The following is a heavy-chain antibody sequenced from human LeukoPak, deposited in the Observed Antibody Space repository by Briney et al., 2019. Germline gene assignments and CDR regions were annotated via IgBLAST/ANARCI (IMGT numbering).Heavy chain of an antibody. J-gene: IGHJ3*02. CDR1: GFTFSDYH. Sequence: KPGGSLRLSCADSGFTFSDYHMNWIRRAPGKGLEWVSYISSSGFTIYFADSVKGRFTISRDNAKNSLYLQMNSLRAEDTAVYYCARGDRAMKHDAFDIWGQGTMVTVSS. CDR2: ISSSGFTI. CDR3: ARGDRAMKHDAFDI. V-gene: IGHV3-11*01. D-gene: IGHD5-18*01.